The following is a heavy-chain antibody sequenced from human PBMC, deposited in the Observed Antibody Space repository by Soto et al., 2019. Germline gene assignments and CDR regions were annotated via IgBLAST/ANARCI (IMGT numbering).Heavy chain of an antibody. CDR1: GFTVSSNY. D-gene: IGHD6-13*01. V-gene: IGHV3-53*04. CDR2: IYSGGST. CDR3: ARQQLGYYYYYMDV. J-gene: IGHJ6*03. Sequence: EVQLVESGGGLVQPGGSLRLSCAASGFTVSSNYMSWVRQAPGKGLEWVSVIYSGGSTYYADSVKGRFTISRHNSKNTLYLQMNSLRAEDTAVYYCARQQLGYYYYYMDVWGKGTTVTVSS.